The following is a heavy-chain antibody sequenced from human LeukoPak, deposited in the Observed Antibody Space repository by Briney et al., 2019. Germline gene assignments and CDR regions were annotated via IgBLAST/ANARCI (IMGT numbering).Heavy chain of an antibody. CDR1: GFTFSSYS. V-gene: IGHV3-21*01. Sequence: GGSLRLSCAASGFTFSSYSMNWVRQAPGKGLEWVSSISSSSSYIYYADSVKGRFTISRDNAKNSLYLQMNSLRAEDTAVYYCASWITHLFDYWGQGALVTVSS. J-gene: IGHJ4*02. CDR2: ISSSSSYI. D-gene: IGHD3-16*01. CDR3: ASWITHLFDY.